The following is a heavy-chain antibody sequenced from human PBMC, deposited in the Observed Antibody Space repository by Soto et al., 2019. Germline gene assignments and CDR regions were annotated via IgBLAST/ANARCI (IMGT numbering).Heavy chain of an antibody. V-gene: IGHV4-4*02. CDR1: GDSIKTETW. J-gene: IGHJ5*01. Sequence: SETLSLTCAVSGDSIKTETWWSWLRQLPGTGLEWIGEIKHTGDANANPALRSRVSMSVDRTKNQFFLNLRSVSAADTAVYFCAREGRLHCLESGGKETLATLPS. CDR2: IKHTGDA. D-gene: IGHD3-3*01. CDR3: AREGRLHCLES.